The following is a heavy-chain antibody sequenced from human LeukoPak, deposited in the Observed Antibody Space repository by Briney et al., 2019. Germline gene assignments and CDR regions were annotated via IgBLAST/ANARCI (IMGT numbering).Heavy chain of an antibody. CDR1: GFTFSSYT. V-gene: IGHV3-21*01. J-gene: IGHJ6*03. Sequence: GGSLRLSCAASGFTFSSYTMNWVRQAPGKGLEWVSSISGSSSYIYYADSVKGRFTISRHNAKNSLYLQMNSLRAEDTAVYYCARGPYASGTYGRRGWVHYMDVWGKGTTVTISS. CDR2: ISGSSSYI. D-gene: IGHD3-10*01. CDR3: ARGPYASGTYGRRGWVHYMDV.